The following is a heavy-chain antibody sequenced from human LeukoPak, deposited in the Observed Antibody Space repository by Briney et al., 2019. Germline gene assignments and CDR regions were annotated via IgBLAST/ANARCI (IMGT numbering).Heavy chain of an antibody. D-gene: IGHD6-19*01. CDR3: ATQRGMAVAGSNWFDP. J-gene: IGHJ5*02. CDR2: FDPEDGET. CDR1: GYTLTELS. Sequence: ASVKVSCKVSGYTLTELSMHWVRQAPGKGLEWMGGFDPEDGETIYAQKFQGRVTMTEDTSTDTAYMELSSLRSEDTAVYYCATQRGMAVAGSNWFDPWGQGTLVTVSS. V-gene: IGHV1-24*01.